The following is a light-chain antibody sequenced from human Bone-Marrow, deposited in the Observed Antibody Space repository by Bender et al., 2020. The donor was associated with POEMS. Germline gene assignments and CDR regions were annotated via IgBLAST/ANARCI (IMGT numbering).Light chain of an antibody. CDR2: SSH. CDR1: SSNIGAHA. V-gene: IGLV1-44*01. Sequence: QSVLTQPPSASGTPGQRVTISCSGGSSNIGAHAVNWYQHLPGTAPKLLIYSSHRRPSEGPDRFSGSRSGTSASLAISGLQSEDEADYYCAVWDDSLNGWVYGGVTKLTVL. CDR3: AVWDDSLNGWV. J-gene: IGLJ3*02.